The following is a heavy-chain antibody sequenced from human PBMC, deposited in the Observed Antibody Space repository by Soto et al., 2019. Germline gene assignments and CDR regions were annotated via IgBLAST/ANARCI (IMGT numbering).Heavy chain of an antibody. J-gene: IGHJ4*02. CDR1: GYSFTSYW. Sequence: PGESLKISCKGSGYSFTSYWSGWVRQMPGKGLEWMGIIYPGDSDTRYSPSFQGQVTISADKSISTAYLQWSSLKASDTAMYYCARQGSIVGYYGSGLIDYWGQGTLVTVSS. CDR2: IYPGDSDT. V-gene: IGHV5-51*01. D-gene: IGHD3-10*01. CDR3: ARQGSIVGYYGSGLIDY.